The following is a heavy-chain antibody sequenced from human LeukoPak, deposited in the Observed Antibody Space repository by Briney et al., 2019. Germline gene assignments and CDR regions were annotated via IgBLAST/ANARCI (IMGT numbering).Heavy chain of an antibody. V-gene: IGHV4-59*12. J-gene: IGHJ4*02. CDR3: AREGLLYYFDY. CDR1: GGSISSYY. Sequence: SETLSLTCTVSGGSISSYYWSWIRQPPGKGLEWIGYIYCSGSTNYNPSLKSRVTISVDTSKNQFSLKLSSVTAADTAVYYCAREGLLYYFDYWGQGTLVTVSS. CDR2: IYCSGST.